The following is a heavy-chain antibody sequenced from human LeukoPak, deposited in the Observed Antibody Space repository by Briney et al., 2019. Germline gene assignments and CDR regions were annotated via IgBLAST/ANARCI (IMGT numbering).Heavy chain of an antibody. V-gene: IGHV3-21*01. CDR3: ARDLRYSSGWYLGTGDY. CDR2: ISSSSSYI. J-gene: IGHJ4*02. CDR1: GFTFSMYG. Sequence: GGSLRLSCAASGFTFSMYGTHWVRQAPGKGLEWVSSISSSSSYIYYADSVKGRFTISRDNAKNSLYLQMNSLRAEDTAVYYCARDLRYSSGWYLGTGDYWGQGTLVTVSS. D-gene: IGHD6-19*01.